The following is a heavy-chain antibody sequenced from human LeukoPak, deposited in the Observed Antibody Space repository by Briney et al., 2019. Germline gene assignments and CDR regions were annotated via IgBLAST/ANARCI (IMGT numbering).Heavy chain of an antibody. CDR3: ARDSEVRRNLWHY. J-gene: IGHJ4*02. CDR2: IIPILGIA. D-gene: IGHD3-10*01. CDR1: GGTFSSYA. Sequence: GASVKVSCKASGGTFSSYAISWVRQAPGQGLEWMGRIIPILGIANYAQKFQGRVTITADESTSTVYMELSSLRSDDTAVYYCARDSEVRRNLWHYWGQGTLVTVSS. V-gene: IGHV1-69*04.